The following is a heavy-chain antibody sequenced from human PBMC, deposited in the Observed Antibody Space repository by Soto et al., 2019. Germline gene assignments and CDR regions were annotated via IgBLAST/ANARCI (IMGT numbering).Heavy chain of an antibody. CDR1: GFTFSSYA. Sequence: GGSLRLSCAASGFTFSSYAMHWVRQAPGKGLEWVAVISYDGSNKYYADSVKGRFTISRDNSKNTLYPQMNSLRAEDTAVYYCARAAPGYSSGWPVFDYWGQGTLVTVSS. CDR3: ARAAPGYSSGWPVFDY. J-gene: IGHJ4*02. V-gene: IGHV3-30-3*01. D-gene: IGHD6-19*01. CDR2: ISYDGSNK.